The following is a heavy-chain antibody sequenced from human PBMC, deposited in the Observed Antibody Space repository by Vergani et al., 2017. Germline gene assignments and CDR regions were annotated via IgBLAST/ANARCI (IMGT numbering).Heavy chain of an antibody. V-gene: IGHV3-9*02. CDR2: ISWNSNSI. CDR3: AKDLRTSSGGGWFDP. Sequence: EVQLEESGGGLVLPGRSLRLSCVASGFTSAGFAMHWVRQAPGKGLEWVSGISWNSNSIGYADSVKGRFTISRDNAKNSLYLQMNSLIAEDTALYYCAKDLRTSSGGGWFDPWGQGTLVTVSS. D-gene: IGHD6-6*01. CDR1: GFTSAGFA. J-gene: IGHJ5*02.